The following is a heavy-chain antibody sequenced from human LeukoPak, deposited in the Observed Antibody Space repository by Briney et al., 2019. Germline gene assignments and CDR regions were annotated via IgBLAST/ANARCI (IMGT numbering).Heavy chain of an antibody. J-gene: IGHJ4*02. D-gene: IGHD4-23*01. CDR2: INHSGST. V-gene: IGHV4-34*01. CDR3: ARRSTVVTLGY. Sequence: SETLSLTCAVYGGSFSGYYWSWIRQPPGKGLEWIGEINHSGSTNYNPSLKSRVTISVDTSKNQFSLKLSSVTAADTAVYYCARRSTVVTLGYWGQGTLVTVSS. CDR1: GGSFSGYY.